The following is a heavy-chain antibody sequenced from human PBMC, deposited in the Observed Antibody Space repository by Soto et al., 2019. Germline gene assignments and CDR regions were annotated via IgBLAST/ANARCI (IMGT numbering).Heavy chain of an antibody. CDR3: ARLPTLQLWLKGPYYYGMDV. D-gene: IGHD5-18*01. Sequence: SETLSLTCSVSSGSISSSLYYWGWIRQPPGKGLEWIGSIYYSGSTYYNPSLKSRVTISVDTSKNQFSLKLSSVTAADTAVYYCARLPTLQLWLKGPYYYGMDVWGQGTTVTVSS. J-gene: IGHJ6*02. CDR1: SGSISSSLYY. V-gene: IGHV4-39*01. CDR2: IYYSGST.